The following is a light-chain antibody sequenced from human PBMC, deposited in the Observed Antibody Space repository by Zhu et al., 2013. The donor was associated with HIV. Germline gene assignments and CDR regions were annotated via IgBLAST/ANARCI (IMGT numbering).Light chain of an antibody. CDR2: AGS. J-gene: IGKJ4*01. CDR3: QQYGSSPT. CDR1: QSVSSSY. V-gene: IGKV3-20*01. Sequence: EIVLTQSPGTLSLSPGERATLSCRASQSVSSSYLAWYQQKPGQAPRLLIYAGSTRATGVPDRFRGSGSGTDFVLTISRLEPEDFAVYSCQQYGSSPTFGGGTKVEIK.